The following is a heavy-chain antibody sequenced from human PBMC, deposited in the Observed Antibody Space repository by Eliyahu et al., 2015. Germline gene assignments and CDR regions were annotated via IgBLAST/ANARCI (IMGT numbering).Heavy chain of an antibody. D-gene: IGHD1-1*01. V-gene: IGHV4-34*12. J-gene: IGHJ4*02. Sequence: QVQLHQWGAGLLRPSETLSLTCVVDGGSLSPYTWPWIRQSAEKGLEWIGEVFPSGGSGSKSSLRNRVTMSRDTSRNRLSLTLESVTAADTGVYYCARGRALDFWGPGTPVSVSS. CDR3: ARGRALDF. CDR1: GGSLSPYT. CDR2: VFPSGGS.